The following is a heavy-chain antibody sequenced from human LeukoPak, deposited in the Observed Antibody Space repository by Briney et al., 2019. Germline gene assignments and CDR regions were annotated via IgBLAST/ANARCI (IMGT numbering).Heavy chain of an antibody. V-gene: IGHV1-46*01. D-gene: IGHD5-18*01. CDR1: GYTFTSNY. CDR2: ISPSGGST. CDR3: ARGWVGSYGNYYYHYMDV. J-gene: IGHJ6*03. Sequence: ASVKVSCKAFGYTFTSNYMHCVRQAPGQGPEWMGVISPSGGSTTYAQKFQGRVTLTRDMSTSTDYLELSSLRSEDTAVYYCARGWVGSYGNYYYHYMDVWGKGTTVTISS.